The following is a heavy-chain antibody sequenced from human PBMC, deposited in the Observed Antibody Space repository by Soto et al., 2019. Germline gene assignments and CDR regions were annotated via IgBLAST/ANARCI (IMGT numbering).Heavy chain of an antibody. CDR2: VWYDGTDK. CDR3: ARTDCSSSDCPRDLVGAVTMEY. CDR1: GFPFSTYA. D-gene: IGHD2-2*01. V-gene: IGHV3-33*01. Sequence: GGSLRLSCAASGFPFSTYAMHWVRQAPGKGLEWVAVVWYDGTDKNYADSVKGRFTISRDNSKSTLYLQMDHLRVEDTGVYHCARTDCSSSDCPRDLVGAVTMEYWGQGT. J-gene: IGHJ4*01.